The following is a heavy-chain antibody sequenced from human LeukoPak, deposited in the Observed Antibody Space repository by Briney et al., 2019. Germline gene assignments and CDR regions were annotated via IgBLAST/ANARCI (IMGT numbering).Heavy chain of an antibody. J-gene: IGHJ4*02. D-gene: IGHD3-16*01. Sequence: GESLKISCKGSGYLFTRKWIGWVRQMPGKGLEWMGIIYPGDFETRYSPSLQGQVTISADKSISTAYLQWSSLKASDTAMYYCARQDYDYVWGSYFYWGQGTLVTVSS. V-gene: IGHV5-51*01. CDR2: IYPGDFET. CDR3: ARQDYDYVWGSYFY. CDR1: GYLFTRKW.